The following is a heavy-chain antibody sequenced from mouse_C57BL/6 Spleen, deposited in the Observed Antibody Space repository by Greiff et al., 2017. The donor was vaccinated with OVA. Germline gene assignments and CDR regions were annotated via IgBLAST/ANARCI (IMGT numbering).Heavy chain of an antibody. CDR3: ARGWEDYDGRYFDV. V-gene: IGHV1-55*01. CDR1: GYTFTSYW. D-gene: IGHD2-4*01. J-gene: IGHJ1*03. Sequence: QVQLQQPGAELVKPGASVKMSCKASGYTFTSYWINWVKQRPGQGLEWIGDIYPGSGSTNYNEKFKGKATLTADTSSSTAYMQLSSLTSEDSAVYDCARGWEDYDGRYFDVWGTGTTVTVSS. CDR2: IYPGSGST.